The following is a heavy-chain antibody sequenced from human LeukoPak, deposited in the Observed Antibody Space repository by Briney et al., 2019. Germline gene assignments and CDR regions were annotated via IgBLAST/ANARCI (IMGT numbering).Heavy chain of an antibody. CDR1: GFTFSSYA. D-gene: IGHD5-18*01. CDR3: AKAHKRVGYSYGFDY. V-gene: IGHV3-23*01. Sequence: PGGSLRLSCAASGFTFSSYAMSWVRQAPGKGLEWVSAISGSGGSTYYADSVKGRFTISRDNSKNTLYLQMNSLRAEDTAVYYCAKAHKRVGYSYGFDYWGQGTLVTVSS. J-gene: IGHJ4*02. CDR2: ISGSGGST.